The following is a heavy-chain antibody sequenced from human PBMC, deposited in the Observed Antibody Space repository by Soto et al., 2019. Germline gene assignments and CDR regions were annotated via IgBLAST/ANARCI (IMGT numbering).Heavy chain of an antibody. CDR3: ARSRSGYYYDLDDAFDI. V-gene: IGHV5-51*01. D-gene: IGHD3-22*01. CDR2: IYPGDSDT. CDR1: GYSFTSYW. J-gene: IGHJ3*02. Sequence: GESLKISCKGSGYSFTSYWIGWVRQMPGKGLEWMGIIYPGDSDTRYSPSFQGQVTISADKSISTAYLQWSSLKASDTAMYYCARSRSGYYYDLDDAFDIWGQGTMVTVSS.